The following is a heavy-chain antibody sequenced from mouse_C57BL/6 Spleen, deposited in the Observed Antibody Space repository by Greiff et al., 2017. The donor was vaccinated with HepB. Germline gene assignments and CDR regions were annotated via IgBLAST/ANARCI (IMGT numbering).Heavy chain of an antibody. CDR3: ARSVLGREYYFDY. J-gene: IGHJ2*01. CDR2: INPNNGGT. CDR1: GYTFTDYY. Sequence: EVQLQQSGPELVKPGASVKISCKASGYTFTDYYMNWVKQSHGKSLEWIGDINPNNGGTSYNQKFKGKATLTVDKSSSTAYMELRSLTSEDSAVYYCARSVLGREYYFDYWGQGTTLTVSS. D-gene: IGHD4-1*01. V-gene: IGHV1-26*01.